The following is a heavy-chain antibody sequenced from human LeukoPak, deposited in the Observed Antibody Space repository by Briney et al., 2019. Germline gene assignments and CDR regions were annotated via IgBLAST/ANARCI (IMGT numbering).Heavy chain of an antibody. J-gene: IGHJ5*01. D-gene: IGHD3-10*01. V-gene: IGHV4-59*11. Sequence: PSETLSLTCNVSGGSISGHFWIWFRQPPGKGLEWIGHRDDSGRSNYNPSLRSRVTISIDTSKNQFSLKLNSVTAADTADYYCARAPVVRGVFGWFDFWGPGVLVTVSS. CDR3: ARAPVVRGVFGWFDF. CDR2: RDDSGRS. CDR1: GGSISGHF.